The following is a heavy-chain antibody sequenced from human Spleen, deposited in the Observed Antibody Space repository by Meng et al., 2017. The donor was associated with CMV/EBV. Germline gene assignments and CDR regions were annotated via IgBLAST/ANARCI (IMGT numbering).Heavy chain of an antibody. Sequence: YTFTGYYMHWVRQAPGQGLEWMGWINPNSGGTNYAQKFQGRVTMTRDTSISTAYMELSRLRSDDTAVYYCVRPHCGGDCYSVYFDYWGQGTLVTVSS. V-gene: IGHV1-2*02. CDR3: VRPHCGGDCYSVYFDY. CDR1: YTFTGYY. J-gene: IGHJ4*02. CDR2: INPNSGGT. D-gene: IGHD2-21*01.